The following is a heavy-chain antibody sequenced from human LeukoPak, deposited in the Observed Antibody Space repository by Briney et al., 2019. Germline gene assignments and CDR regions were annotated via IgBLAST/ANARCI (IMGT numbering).Heavy chain of an antibody. CDR2: ISSSGSTI. Sequence: GGSLRLSCAASGFTFITYAMNWVRQAPGKGLEWVSYISSSGSTIYYADSVKGRFTISRDNAKNSLYLQMNSLRAEDTAVYYCAELGITMIGGVWGKGTTVTISS. CDR3: AELGITMIGGV. D-gene: IGHD3-10*02. J-gene: IGHJ6*04. V-gene: IGHV3-48*03. CDR1: GFTFITYA.